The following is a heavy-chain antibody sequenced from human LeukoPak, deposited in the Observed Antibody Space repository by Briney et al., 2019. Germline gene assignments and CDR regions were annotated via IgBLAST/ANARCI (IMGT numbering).Heavy chain of an antibody. CDR2: INPNSGDS. V-gene: IGHV1-2*02. D-gene: IGHD1-7*01. CDR3: ARGGQLSTWNYISFDY. CDR1: GYKFTGYY. J-gene: IGHJ4*02. Sequence: ASVKVSCKASGYKFTGYYMHWVRQAPGQGLEWMGWINPNSGDSHHAQKFQGRVTMTRDTSISTAYMELTRLTSDDTAVYFCARGGQLSTWNYISFDYWGQGTLVTVSS.